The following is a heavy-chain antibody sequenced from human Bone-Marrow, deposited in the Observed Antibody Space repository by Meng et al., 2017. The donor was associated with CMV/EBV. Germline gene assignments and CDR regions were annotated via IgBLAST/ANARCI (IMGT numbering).Heavy chain of an antibody. D-gene: IGHD2-21*02. CDR1: GYTFTSYY. CDR3: ARRPTETPGDYYYYYGMDV. CDR2: INPNSGGT. Sequence: ASVKVSCKASGYTFTSYYMHWVRQAPGQGLEWMGWINPNSGGTNYAQKFQGRVTMTRDTSISTAYMELSRLRSDDTAVYYCARRPTETPGDYYYYYGMDVWAQGTTVTVSS. V-gene: IGHV1-2*02. J-gene: IGHJ6*02.